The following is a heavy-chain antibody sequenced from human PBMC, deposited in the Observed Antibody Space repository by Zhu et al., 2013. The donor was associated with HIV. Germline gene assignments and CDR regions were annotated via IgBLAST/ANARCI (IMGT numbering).Heavy chain of an antibody. D-gene: IGHD2-15*01. CDR1: GYTFTSYA. V-gene: IGHV1-3*01. CDR2: INAGNGNT. J-gene: IGHJ5*02. CDR3: ARVRCSGGSCYHNWFDP. Sequence: QVQLVQSGAEVKKPGASVKVSCKASGYTFTSYAMHWVRQAPGQRLEWMGWINAGNGNTKYSQKFQGRVTITRDTSASTAYMELSSLRSEDTAVYYCARVRCSGGSCYHNWFDPWGQGTLVTVSS.